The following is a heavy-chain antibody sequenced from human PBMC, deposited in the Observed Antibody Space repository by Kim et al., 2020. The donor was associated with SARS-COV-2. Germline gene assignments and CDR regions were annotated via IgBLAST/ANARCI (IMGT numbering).Heavy chain of an antibody. CDR3: ASDPFISMIVVAQGYYYGVDV. V-gene: IGHV4-39*01. CDR2: IYYSRST. D-gene: IGHD3-22*01. CDR1: GGSISSSSYY. J-gene: IGHJ6*02. Sequence: PETLSLTCTVSGGSISSSSYYWGWIRQPPGKGLEWIGSIYYSRSTYYNPSLKSLVTISVDTSKNQFSLKLSSVTAADTAVYYCASDPFISMIVVAQGYYYGVDVWGQGTTVTVSS.